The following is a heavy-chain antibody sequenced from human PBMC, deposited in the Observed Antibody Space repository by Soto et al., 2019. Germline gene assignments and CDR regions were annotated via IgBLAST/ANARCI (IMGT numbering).Heavy chain of an antibody. CDR3: AVDKQPLYSSSSPYIDP. D-gene: IGHD6-6*01. Sequence: VASVKVSCKASGYTFTGYYMHWVRQAPGQGLEWMGWINPNSGGTNYAQKFQGRVTMTRDTSISTAYMELSRLRSDDTAVYYCAVDKQPLYSSSSPYIDPWGQGTLVTVSS. CDR1: GYTFTGYY. CDR2: INPNSGGT. V-gene: IGHV1-2*02. J-gene: IGHJ5*02.